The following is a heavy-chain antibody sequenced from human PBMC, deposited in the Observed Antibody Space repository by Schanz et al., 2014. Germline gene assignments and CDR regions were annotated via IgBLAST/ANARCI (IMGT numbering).Heavy chain of an antibody. CDR3: ANNWNLDY. D-gene: IGHD1-20*01. CDR2: ISGRDGST. Sequence: DVHLLESGGGLVQPGGSLRLSCAASGFTFSSYAMTWVRQAPGMGLEWVSAISGRDGSTYYADSVRGRFTISRDNSKNTLYLQMNSLRAEDTAVYYCANNWNLDYWGQGTLVTVSS. J-gene: IGHJ4*02. CDR1: GFTFSSYA. V-gene: IGHV3-23*01.